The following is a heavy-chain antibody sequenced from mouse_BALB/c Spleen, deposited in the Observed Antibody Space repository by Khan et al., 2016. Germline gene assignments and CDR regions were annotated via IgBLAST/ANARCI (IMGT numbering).Heavy chain of an antibody. J-gene: IGHJ3*01. CDR1: GYSFTGYY. Sequence: LVKTGASVKISCKASGYSFTGYYMHWVKQSHGKSLEWIGYISRYNGATSYNQKFKGKATFTVDTSSSTAYMQFNSLKSEDSAVYSCAREAYYGRGGLAYWGQGTLVTVSA. CDR2: ISRYNGAT. CDR3: AREAYYGRGGLAY. V-gene: IGHV1S34*01. D-gene: IGHD2-10*01.